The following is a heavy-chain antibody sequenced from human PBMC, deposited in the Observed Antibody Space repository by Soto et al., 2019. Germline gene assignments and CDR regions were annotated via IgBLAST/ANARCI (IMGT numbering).Heavy chain of an antibody. CDR3: ARVGFDWLLQKDYYYYYMDV. Sequence: GGSLRLSCAASGFTFSSYGMHWVRQAPGKGLEWVAVIWYDGSNKYYADSVKGRFTISRDNSKKSLYLQMNSLRAEDTAVYYCARVGFDWLLQKDYYYYYMDVWGKGTTVTVSS. CDR1: GFTFSSYG. CDR2: IWYDGSNK. V-gene: IGHV3-33*01. D-gene: IGHD3-9*01. J-gene: IGHJ6*03.